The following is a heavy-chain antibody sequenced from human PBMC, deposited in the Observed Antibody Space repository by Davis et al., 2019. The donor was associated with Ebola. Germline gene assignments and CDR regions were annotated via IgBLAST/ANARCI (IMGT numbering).Heavy chain of an antibody. Sequence: GESLKISCAASGFTFSSYSMNWVRQAPGQGLEWVSSISSSSSYIYYADSVKGRFTISRDNAKNSLYLQMNSLRAEDTAVYYCARDPEQWLVSTCWYFDLWGRGTLVTVSS. CDR2: ISSSSSYI. J-gene: IGHJ2*01. CDR3: ARDPEQWLVSTCWYFDL. CDR1: GFTFSSYS. D-gene: IGHD6-19*01. V-gene: IGHV3-21*01.